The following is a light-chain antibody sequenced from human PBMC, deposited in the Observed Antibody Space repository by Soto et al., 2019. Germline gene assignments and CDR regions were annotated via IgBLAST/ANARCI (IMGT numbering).Light chain of an antibody. CDR3: QQYYSTPWT. Sequence: DIVMTQSPDSLAVSLGERATINCTSSQNVLYSSNKNYLAWFQQKPGQPPKLLIYWASTREFGVPDRFSGSGSGTDFTLTISSLQAEDVAVYDCQQYYSTPWTFGQGTKVEIK. J-gene: IGKJ1*01. CDR1: QNVLYSSNKNY. CDR2: WAS. V-gene: IGKV4-1*01.